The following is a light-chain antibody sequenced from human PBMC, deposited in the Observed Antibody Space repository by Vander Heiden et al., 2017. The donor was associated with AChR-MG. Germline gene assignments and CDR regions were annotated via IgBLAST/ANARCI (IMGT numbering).Light chain of an antibody. CDR3: QQYNNWPPGT. CDR2: GAS. CDR1: QSVSSN. J-gene: IGKJ1*01. Sequence: ETVITQSPATLSVSPGERATLSCRASQSVSSNLAWYQQKPGQAPRLLIYGASTRATGIPARFSGSGSGTEFTLTISSLQSEDFAVYYCQQYNNWPPGTFGQGTKVEIK. V-gene: IGKV3-15*01.